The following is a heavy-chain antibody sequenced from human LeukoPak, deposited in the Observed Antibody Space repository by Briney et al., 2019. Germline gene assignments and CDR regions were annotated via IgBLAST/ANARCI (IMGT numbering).Heavy chain of an antibody. D-gene: IGHD3-22*01. CDR1: GGSISSGSYY. CDR2: IYTSGST. Sequence: PSETLSLTCTVSGGSISSGSYYWSWIRQPAGKGLEWIGRIYTSGSTNYNPSLKSRVTISVDTSKNQFSLKLSTVTAADTAVYYCARQTSNYYDSSGYRFDYWGQGTLVTVSS. V-gene: IGHV4-61*02. J-gene: IGHJ4*02. CDR3: ARQTSNYYDSSGYRFDY.